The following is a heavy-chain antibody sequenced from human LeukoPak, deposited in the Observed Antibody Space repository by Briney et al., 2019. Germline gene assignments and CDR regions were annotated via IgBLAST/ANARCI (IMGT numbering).Heavy chain of an antibody. CDR2: IYYSVST. D-gene: IGHD6-19*01. J-gene: IGHJ4*02. CDR1: GGSISSYH. CDR3: AREYNSGWSDY. V-gene: IGHV4-59*01. Sequence: PSEALSLTCTVSGGSISSYHWSCIRQPPGKGLEWIGYIYYSVSTNYNPSLKSRVTISVDTSKNQFSLKLSSVTAADTAVYYCAREYNSGWSDYWGQGTLVTVSS.